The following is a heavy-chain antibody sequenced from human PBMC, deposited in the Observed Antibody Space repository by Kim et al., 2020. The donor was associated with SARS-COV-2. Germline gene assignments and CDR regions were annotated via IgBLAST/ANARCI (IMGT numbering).Heavy chain of an antibody. D-gene: IGHD3-3*01. CDR1: GGSFSGYS. Sequence: SETLSLTCAVYGGSFSGYSWSWIRQPPGKGLQWIGEIIHSGSTNYNPSLKSRVTISVDTSKNQFSLRLSSVTAADTAVYYCARGRQLRFLEWHAGDYWGQGTLVTVSS. CDR3: ARGRQLRFLEWHAGDY. CDR2: IIHSGST. V-gene: IGHV4-34*01. J-gene: IGHJ4*02.